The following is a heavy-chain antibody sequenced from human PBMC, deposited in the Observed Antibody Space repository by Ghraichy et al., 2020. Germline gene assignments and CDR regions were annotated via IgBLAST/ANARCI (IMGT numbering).Heavy chain of an antibody. CDR2: IYYSGP. CDR1: GVHIDRYY. D-gene: IGHD2-8*01. J-gene: IGHJ3*02. V-gene: IGHV4-59*01. Sequence: GSLRLSCHVSGVHIDRYYWTWIRRPPGKGLEWLGHIYYSGPTYNPSLKSRVTVSLDFSKSLFSLTLDSVTAADTAVYYCARGQTNRPTDAFDIWGQGTVVTVSS. CDR3: ARGQTNRPTDAFDI.